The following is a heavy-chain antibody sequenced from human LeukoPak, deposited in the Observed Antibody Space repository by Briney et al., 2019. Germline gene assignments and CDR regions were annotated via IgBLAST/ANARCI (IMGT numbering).Heavy chain of an antibody. J-gene: IGHJ4*02. D-gene: IGHD6-19*01. Sequence: SETLSLTCTVSGGSISNYYWSWIRQPPGKGLEWIGYIYYSGSTYYNPSLKSRVTISVDTSKNQFSLKLSSVTAADTAVYYCARQSSTIAVAGTFDYWGQGTLVTVSS. V-gene: IGHV4-59*06. CDR1: GGSISNYY. CDR2: IYYSGST. CDR3: ARQSSTIAVAGTFDY.